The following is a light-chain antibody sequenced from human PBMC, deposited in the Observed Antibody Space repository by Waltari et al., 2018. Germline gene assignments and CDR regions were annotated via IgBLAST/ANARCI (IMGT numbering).Light chain of an antibody. CDR3: QVWDSSSDHHVV. Sequence: SYVLTQPPSVSVAPGKTARITCGGNNIGSKSVHWYQQKPGLAPVLVIYYDSDRPSGIPERFSGSNSGNTATLTISRVEAGDEADYYCQVWDSSSDHHVVFGGGTKLTVL. J-gene: IGLJ2*01. CDR2: YDS. V-gene: IGLV3-21*04. CDR1: NIGSKS.